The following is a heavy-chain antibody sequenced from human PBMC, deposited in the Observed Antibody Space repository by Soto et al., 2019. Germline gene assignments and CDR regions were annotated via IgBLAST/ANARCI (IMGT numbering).Heavy chain of an antibody. Sequence: PVGSLRLSCAASGFTFNIYAMSWVRQAPGKGLEWVSVISGSGGRTYYADSVKGRFTMSRDNSKNTLYLQMNSLRAEDTAVYYCAKEVVVESAGRSHYHYYGLDVWGQGTTVTVSS. CDR3: AKEVVVESAGRSHYHYYGLDV. J-gene: IGHJ6*02. D-gene: IGHD2-2*01. V-gene: IGHV3-23*01. CDR2: ISGSGGRT. CDR1: GFTFNIYA.